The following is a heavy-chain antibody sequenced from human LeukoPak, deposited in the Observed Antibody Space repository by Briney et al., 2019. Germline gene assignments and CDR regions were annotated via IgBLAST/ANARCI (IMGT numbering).Heavy chain of an antibody. CDR3: ARANLPHLVVVTAISIDY. CDR2: ISAYNGNT. D-gene: IGHD2-21*02. J-gene: IGHJ4*02. CDR1: GYTFTSYG. Sequence: ASVKVSCKASGYTFTSYGISWVRQAPGQGLEWMGWISAYNGNTNYAQKLQGRVTMTTDTSTSTAYMELRSLRSDDTAVYYCARANLPHLVVVTAISIDYWGQGTLVTVSS. V-gene: IGHV1-18*01.